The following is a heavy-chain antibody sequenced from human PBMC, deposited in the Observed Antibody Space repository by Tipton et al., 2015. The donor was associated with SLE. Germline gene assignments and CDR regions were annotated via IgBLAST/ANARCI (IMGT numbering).Heavy chain of an antibody. J-gene: IGHJ4*02. V-gene: IGHV4-34*01. Sequence: TLSLTCALYGGSLNGYYWSWIRQPPGKGLEWIGEINHSGSTNYNPSLKSRVTISVDTSKNQFSLKLSSVTAADTAVYYCARTEWYQSFDYWGQGTLVTVSS. CDR2: INHSGST. D-gene: IGHD2-2*01. CDR1: GGSLNGYY. CDR3: ARTEWYQSFDY.